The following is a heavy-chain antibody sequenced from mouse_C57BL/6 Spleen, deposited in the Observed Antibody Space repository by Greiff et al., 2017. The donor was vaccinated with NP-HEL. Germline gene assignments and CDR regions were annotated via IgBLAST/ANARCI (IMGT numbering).Heavy chain of an antibody. V-gene: IGHV14-4*01. CDR2: IDPENGDT. CDR3: TTVYGSSYKAC. D-gene: IGHD1-1*01. J-gene: IGHJ3*01. Sequence: VQLQQSGAELVRPGASVKLSCTASGFNIKDDYMHWVKQRPEQGLEWIGWIDPENGDTEYASKFQGKATITADTSSTTAYLQLSSLTSEDTAVYYCTTVYGSSYKACWGQGTLVTVSA. CDR1: GFNIKDDY.